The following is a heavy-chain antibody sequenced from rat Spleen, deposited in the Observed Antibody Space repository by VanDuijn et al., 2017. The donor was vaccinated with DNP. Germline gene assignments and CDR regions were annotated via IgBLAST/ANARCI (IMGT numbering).Heavy chain of an antibody. CDR2: IISNGGST. Sequence: EVQLVESGGDLVQPGRSLKLSCVASGFTVNNYWMTWIRQVPGKGLEWVASIISNGGSTYYPDSVKGRFTISRDNAKNTLYLQMNSLRSEDTATYYCVKSRAAARGFLMDAWGQGTSVTVSS. V-gene: IGHV5-31*01. D-gene: IGHD4-1*01. CDR3: VKSRAAARGFLMDA. CDR1: GFTVNNYW. J-gene: IGHJ4*01.